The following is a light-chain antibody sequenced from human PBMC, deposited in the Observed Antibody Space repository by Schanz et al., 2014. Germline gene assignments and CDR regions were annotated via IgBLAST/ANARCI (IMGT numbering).Light chain of an antibody. CDR3: QQYGTSPPEYT. Sequence: EIVMTQSPATLSVSPGERATLSCRASQSVSSYLAWYQQKPGQAPNVLIYGASRRATGIPDRFSGSGSGTDFTLTISRLEPEDFAVYYCQQYGTSPPEYTFGQGTKLEIK. J-gene: IGKJ2*01. CDR1: QSVSSY. V-gene: IGKV3-20*01. CDR2: GAS.